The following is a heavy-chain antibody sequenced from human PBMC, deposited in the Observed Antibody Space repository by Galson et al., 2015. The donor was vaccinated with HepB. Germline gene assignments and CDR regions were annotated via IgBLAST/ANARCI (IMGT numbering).Heavy chain of an antibody. CDR2: ISYDGRNH. D-gene: IGHD6-19*01. V-gene: IGHV3-30*04. CDR1: GFTFNNYA. J-gene: IGHJ4*02. CDR3: ARHSGHISGWYTGRGGFDS. Sequence: SCAASGFTFNNYALHWVRQAPGKGLEWVAVISYDGRNHNHADSVKGRFTISRDNSKNTLYLQMSSLRPEDTAVYYCARHSGHISGWYTGRGGFDSWGQGTLVIVSS.